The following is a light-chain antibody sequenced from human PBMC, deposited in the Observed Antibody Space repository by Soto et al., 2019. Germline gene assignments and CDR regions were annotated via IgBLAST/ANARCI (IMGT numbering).Light chain of an antibody. J-gene: IGLJ1*01. CDR1: SSDVGGYNY. V-gene: IGLV2-14*01. Sequence: QSVLTQPASVSGSPGQSITISCTGTSSDVGGYNYVSWYQQHPGKAPKLMIHEVSNRPSGVSNRFSGSKSGNTASLTISGLHAEDEADYYCSSYTSSSTLPYVFGTGTKVTVL. CDR2: EVS. CDR3: SSYTSSSTLPYV.